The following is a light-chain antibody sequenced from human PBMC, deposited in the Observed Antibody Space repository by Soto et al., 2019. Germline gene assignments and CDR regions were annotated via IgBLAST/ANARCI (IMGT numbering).Light chain of an antibody. Sequence: DIQMTQSPSSLSASVGDRVTITCRASQSISSYLNWYQQKPGKAPKLLIYAASSLQSGGPSRFSGSGSGTEFTITISSLQPEDFATYYCQQSYSTPWTFGQGTKVEIK. CDR1: QSISSY. CDR3: QQSYSTPWT. J-gene: IGKJ1*01. V-gene: IGKV1-39*01. CDR2: AAS.